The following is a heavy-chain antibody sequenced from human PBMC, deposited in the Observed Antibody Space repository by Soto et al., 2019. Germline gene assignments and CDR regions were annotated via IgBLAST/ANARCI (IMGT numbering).Heavy chain of an antibody. D-gene: IGHD4-4*01. CDR2: ISGSGGST. V-gene: IGHV3-23*01. J-gene: IGHJ4*02. CDR3: AKSPHLTTTPPDY. Sequence: GESLKISCAASGFTFSSYAMSWVRQAPGKGLEWVSAISGSGGSTYYADSVKGRFTISRDNSKNTLYLQMNSLRAEDTAVYYCAKSPHLTTTPPDYWGQGTLVTVSS. CDR1: GFTFSSYA.